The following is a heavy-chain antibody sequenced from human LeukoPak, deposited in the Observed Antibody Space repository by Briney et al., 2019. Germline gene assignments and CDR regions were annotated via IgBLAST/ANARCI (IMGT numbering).Heavy chain of an antibody. Sequence: ASVKVSCKASGGTFSSYAISWVRQAPGQGLEWMGGIIPIFGTANYAQKFQGRVTITADESTSTAYMELSSLRSEDTAVYYCARIHCSSTSCFGGLYYYYMGVWGKGTTVTVSS. CDR1: GGTFSSYA. CDR2: IIPIFGTA. D-gene: IGHD2-2*01. J-gene: IGHJ6*03. V-gene: IGHV1-69*13. CDR3: ARIHCSSTSCFGGLYYYYMGV.